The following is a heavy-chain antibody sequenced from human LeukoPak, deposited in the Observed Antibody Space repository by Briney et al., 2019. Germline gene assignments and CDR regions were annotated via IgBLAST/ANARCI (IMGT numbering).Heavy chain of an antibody. D-gene: IGHD3-3*01. J-gene: IGHJ5*02. Sequence: PSETLSLTCTVSGGSISSYYWSWIRQPPGKGLEWIGYIYYSGSTNYNPSLKSRVTISVDTSKNQFPLKLSSVTAADTAVYYCARVGPRGYDFWSGYSEALQAVGWFDPWGQGTLVTVSS. V-gene: IGHV4-59*01. CDR2: IYYSGST. CDR3: ARVGPRGYDFWSGYSEALQAVGWFDP. CDR1: GGSISSYY.